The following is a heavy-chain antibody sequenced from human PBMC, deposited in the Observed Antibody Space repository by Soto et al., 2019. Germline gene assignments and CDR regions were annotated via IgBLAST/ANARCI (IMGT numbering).Heavy chain of an antibody. J-gene: IGHJ4*02. V-gene: IGHV3-7*01. CDR3: AREGSKLIVD. D-gene: IGHD6-13*01. CDR1: GFTLSSYW. CDR2: IKEDGGEK. Sequence: EVQLVESGGGLVQPGGSLRLSCAASGFTLSSYWMSWVRQAPGKGLEWVANIKEDGGEKNYVDSVKGRFTISRDNAKNSLYLQMNSLKAEDTAVYYCAREGSKLIVDWGQGTLVTVSS.